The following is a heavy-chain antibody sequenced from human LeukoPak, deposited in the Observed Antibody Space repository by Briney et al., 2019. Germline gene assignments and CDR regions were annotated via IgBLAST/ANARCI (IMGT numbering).Heavy chain of an antibody. Sequence: GGSLRLSCAASGFTFSSYAMHRVRQAPGKGLEYVSAISSNGGSTYYANSVKGRFTISRDDSKNTLYLQMGSLRAEDMAVYYCASGSRGIAAYWGQGTLVTVSS. CDR3: ASGSRGIAAY. CDR2: ISSNGGST. J-gene: IGHJ4*02. D-gene: IGHD6-13*01. CDR1: GFTFSSYA. V-gene: IGHV3-64*01.